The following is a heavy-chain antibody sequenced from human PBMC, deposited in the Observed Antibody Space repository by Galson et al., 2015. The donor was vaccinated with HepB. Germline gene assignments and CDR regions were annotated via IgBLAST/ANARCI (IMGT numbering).Heavy chain of an antibody. J-gene: IGHJ4*02. CDR1: GFTVSSNY. CDR3: ARVAASDYGVHAHFDY. D-gene: IGHD4-17*01. CDR2: IYSDGTT. V-gene: IGHV3-66*01. Sequence: SLRLSCAASGFTVSSNYMSWVRQAPGKGLEWVSVIYSDGTTYYADSVKGRFTISRDNAKNSLYLQMNSLTAEDTAVFYCARVAASDYGVHAHFDYGGQGTLVAVAS.